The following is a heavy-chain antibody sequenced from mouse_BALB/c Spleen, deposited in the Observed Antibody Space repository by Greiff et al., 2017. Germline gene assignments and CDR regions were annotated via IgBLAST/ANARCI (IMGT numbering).Heavy chain of an antibody. CDR2: IYPGGGYT. CDR1: GYTFTNYW. J-gene: IGHJ4*01. D-gene: IGHD1-1*01. Sequence: QVHVKQSGAELVRPGTSVKISCKASGYTFTNYWLGWVKQRPGHGLEWIGDIYPGGGYTNYNEKFKGKATLTADTSSSTAYMQLSSLTSEDSAVYFCARGYGSSPYAMDYWGQGTSVTVSS. CDR3: ARGYGSSPYAMDY. V-gene: IGHV1-63*02.